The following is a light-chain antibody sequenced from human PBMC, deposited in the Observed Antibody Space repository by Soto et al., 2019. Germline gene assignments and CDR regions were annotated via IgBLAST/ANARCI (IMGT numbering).Light chain of an antibody. CDR2: GVA. V-gene: IGLV1-47*01. CDR3: CSYAHGSIYV. Sequence: QSVLTQPPSASGTPGQGVTISCSGSSSNIGSNYVYWYQQLPGTAPKLLIYGVANRPSGVSARFSGSKSGSTASLTISGLQAEDEADYYCCSYAHGSIYVFGTGTKVTVL. CDR1: SSNIGSNY. J-gene: IGLJ1*01.